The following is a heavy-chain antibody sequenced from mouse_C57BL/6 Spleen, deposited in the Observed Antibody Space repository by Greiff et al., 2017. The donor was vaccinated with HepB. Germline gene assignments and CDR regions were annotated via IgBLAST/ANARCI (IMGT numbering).Heavy chain of an antibody. Sequence: VQLQQPGAELVKPGASVKMSCKASGYTFTSYWITWVKQRPGQGLEWIGDIYPGSGSTNYNEKFKSKATLTVDTSSSTAYMQLSSLTSEDSAVYYCARRGIPPGYFDYWGQGTTLTVSS. CDR2: IYPGSGST. CDR3: ARRGIPPGYFDY. J-gene: IGHJ2*01. CDR1: GYTFTSYW. V-gene: IGHV1-55*01.